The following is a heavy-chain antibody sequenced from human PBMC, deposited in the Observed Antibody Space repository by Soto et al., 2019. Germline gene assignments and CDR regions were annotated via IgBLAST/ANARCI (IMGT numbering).Heavy chain of an antibody. J-gene: IGHJ4*02. CDR2: IYHSGTT. CDR3: AGRRDGSGSLDY. CDR1: GDSISSNNW. D-gene: IGHD3-10*01. V-gene: IGHV4-4*02. Sequence: QVQLQESGPGLVKPSGTLSLACAVSGDSISSNNWWIWVRQPPGKGLEWIGGIYHSGTTGYNPSFKSRGTISVDKSKNQFSLKLSSVTAADTAGYYCAGRRDGSGSLDYWGQGTLVTVSS.